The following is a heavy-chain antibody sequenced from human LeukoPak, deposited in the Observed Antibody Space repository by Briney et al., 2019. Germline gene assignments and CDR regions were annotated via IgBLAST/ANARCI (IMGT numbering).Heavy chain of an antibody. V-gene: IGHV1-69*13. J-gene: IGHJ4*02. CDR1: GGTFSSSA. Sequence: ASVKVSCKASGGTFSSSAISWVRQAPGQGLEWMGGIIPIYGTLNYAQKFQGRVTITADESTSTAYMELSSLRSEDTAVYYCATEVGATGRYFDYWGQGTLVTVSS. CDR2: IIPIYGTL. D-gene: IGHD1-26*01. CDR3: ATEVGATGRYFDY.